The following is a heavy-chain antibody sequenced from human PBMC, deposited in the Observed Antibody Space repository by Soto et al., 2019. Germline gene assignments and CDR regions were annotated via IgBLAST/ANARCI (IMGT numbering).Heavy chain of an antibody. V-gene: IGHV1-69*13. CDR1: GGTFSSYA. D-gene: IGHD1-1*01. CDR3: ARDFARGRDLQLEHYDAFDI. J-gene: IGHJ3*02. CDR2: IIPIFGTA. Sequence: GASVKVSCKASGGTFSSYAISWVRQAPGQGLEWMGGIIPIFGTANYAQKFQGRVTITADESTSTAYMELSSLRSEDTAVYYCARDFARGRDLQLEHYDAFDIWGQGTMVTVSS.